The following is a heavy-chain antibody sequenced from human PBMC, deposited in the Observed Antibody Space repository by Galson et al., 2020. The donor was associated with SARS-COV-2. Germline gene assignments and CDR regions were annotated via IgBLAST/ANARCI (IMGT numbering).Heavy chain of an antibody. CDR1: GFTFSSYA. Sequence: GESLKISCAASGFTFSSYAMSWVRQAPGKGLEWVSAISGSGGSTYYADSVKGRFTISRDNSKNTLYLQMNSLRAEDTAVYYCAKQRGWFGELLDYFDYWGQGTLVTVSS. V-gene: IGHV3-23*01. D-gene: IGHD3-10*01. J-gene: IGHJ4*02. CDR3: AKQRGWFGELLDYFDY. CDR2: ISGSGGST.